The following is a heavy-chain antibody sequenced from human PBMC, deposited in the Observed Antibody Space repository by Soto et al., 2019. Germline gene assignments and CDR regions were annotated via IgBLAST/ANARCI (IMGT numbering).Heavy chain of an antibody. CDR2: IKQDGSEK. V-gene: IGHV3-7*01. CDR1: GFTFSSYW. D-gene: IGHD2-2*01. CDR3: ALIGTSTSDYYYYGMDV. Sequence: GGSLRLSCAASGFTFSSYWMSWVRQAPGKGLEWVANIKQDGSEKYYVDSVKGRFTISTDNAKNSLYLQMNSLRAEDTAVYYCALIGTSTSDYYYYGMDVWGQGTTVTVSS. J-gene: IGHJ6*02.